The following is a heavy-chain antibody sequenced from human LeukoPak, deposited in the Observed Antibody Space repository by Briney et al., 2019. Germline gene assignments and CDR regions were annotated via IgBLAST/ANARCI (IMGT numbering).Heavy chain of an antibody. CDR1: GGSISSSSYY. J-gene: IGHJ6*02. V-gene: IGHV4-39*07. D-gene: IGHD2-2*01. CDR3: ARYTADIVVVPAAMRYYYYGMDV. Sequence: SETLSLTCTVSGGSISSSSYYWGWIRQPPGKGLEWIGSIYYSGSTYYNPSLKNRVTISVDTSKNQFSLKLSSVTAADTAVYYCARYTADIVVVPAAMRYYYYGMDVWGQGTTVTVSS. CDR2: IYYSGST.